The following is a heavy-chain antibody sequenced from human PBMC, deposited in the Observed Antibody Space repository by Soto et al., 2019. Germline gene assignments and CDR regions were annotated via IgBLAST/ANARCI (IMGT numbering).Heavy chain of an antibody. D-gene: IGHD2-2*01. Sequence: EVQLLESGGGLVQPGGSLRLSCAASGFTFSSYAMSWVRQAPGKGLEWVSAISGSGGGTYYADSVKGRFTISRDNSKNTLYLQMNSLRAEDTAVYYCAKDYCSSTSCYSYGYWGQGTLVTVSS. J-gene: IGHJ4*02. V-gene: IGHV3-23*01. CDR3: AKDYCSSTSCYSYGY. CDR2: ISGSGGGT. CDR1: GFTFSSYA.